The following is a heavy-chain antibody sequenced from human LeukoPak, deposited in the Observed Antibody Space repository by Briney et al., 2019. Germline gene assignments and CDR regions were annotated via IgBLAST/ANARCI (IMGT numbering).Heavy chain of an antibody. CDR2: IIPIFGTA. CDR1: GGTFSSYA. CDR3: ARVSGYYYYMDV. V-gene: IGHV1-69*05. D-gene: IGHD3-10*01. J-gene: IGHJ6*03. Sequence: SVKVSCKASGGTFSSYAISWVRQAPGQGLEWMGGIIPIFGTANYTQKFQGRVTITTDESTSTAYMELSSLRSEDTAVYYCARVSGYYYYMDVWGKGTTVTVSS.